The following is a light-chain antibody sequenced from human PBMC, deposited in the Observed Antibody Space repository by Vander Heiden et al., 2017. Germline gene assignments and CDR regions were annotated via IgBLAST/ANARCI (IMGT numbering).Light chain of an antibody. V-gene: IGKV3-15*01. CDR2: GAS. CDR1: QSVSSN. Sequence: ETVMTQSPATLSVFPGEKATLSCRASQSVSSNLAWYQQKPGQGPRLLIYGASTRATGIPARFSGSGSGTEFTLTISSLQSEDFTIYYCQQYNNWPGTFGQGTKLEI. CDR3: QQYNNWPGT. J-gene: IGKJ2*02.